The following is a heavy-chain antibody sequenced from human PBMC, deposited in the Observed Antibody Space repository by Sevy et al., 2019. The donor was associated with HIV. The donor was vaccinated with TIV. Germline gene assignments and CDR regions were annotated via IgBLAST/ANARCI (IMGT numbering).Heavy chain of an antibody. CDR3: AGSRYSGLGY. V-gene: IGHV3-74*01. CDR1: GFTFSSYW. Sequence: GGSMRLSCAASGFTFSSYWMHWVRQGLGKGLVWVSRTNSDGSSTSYADSVKGRFTVSRDNAKNTLYLQMNSLRVEDRAVYYCAGSRYSGLGYWGQGTLVTVSS. CDR2: TNSDGSST. D-gene: IGHD1-26*01. J-gene: IGHJ4*02.